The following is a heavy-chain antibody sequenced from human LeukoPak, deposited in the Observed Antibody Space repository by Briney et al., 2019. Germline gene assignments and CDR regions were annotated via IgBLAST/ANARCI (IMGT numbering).Heavy chain of an antibody. Sequence: GGSLRLSCAASGFTFGNYAMSWVRQAPGKGLEWVSAISGSGGSTYYADSVKGRFTISRDNSKNTLYLQMNSLRAEDTAVYYCAKSWDRLTYSSGWYWRDDAFDIWGQGTMVTVSS. V-gene: IGHV3-23*01. J-gene: IGHJ3*02. CDR2: ISGSGGST. CDR1: GFTFGNYA. CDR3: AKSWDRLTYSSGWYWRDDAFDI. D-gene: IGHD6-19*01.